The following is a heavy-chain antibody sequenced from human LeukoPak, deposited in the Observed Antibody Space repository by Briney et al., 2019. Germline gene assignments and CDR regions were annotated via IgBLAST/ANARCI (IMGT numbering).Heavy chain of an antibody. V-gene: IGHV3-48*01. J-gene: IGHJ4*02. CDR2: ISISSSTI. Sequence: GGCLRLSCAASGFTFSSYSMNWVRQAPGKGLEWVSYISISSSTIYYADSVKGRFTISRDNAKNSLYLQMNSLRAEDTAVYYCARDGLSGYFDYWGQGTLVTVSS. D-gene: IGHD3-10*01. CDR3: ARDGLSGYFDY. CDR1: GFTFSSYS.